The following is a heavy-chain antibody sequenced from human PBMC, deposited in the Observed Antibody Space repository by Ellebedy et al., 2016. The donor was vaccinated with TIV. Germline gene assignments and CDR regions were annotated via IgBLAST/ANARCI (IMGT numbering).Heavy chain of an antibody. V-gene: IGHV3-7*03. CDR1: GFTFSNYW. CDR2: IKQDGSEK. CDR3: ARSRGVSY. D-gene: IGHD2-8*01. J-gene: IGHJ4*02. Sequence: GESLKISCAASGFTFSNYWMTWVRQAPGKGPEFVANIKQDGSEKYYVDSVKGRFTISRDNAKNSLYLQMNSLRAEDTAVYFCARSRGVSYWGQGTLVTVSS.